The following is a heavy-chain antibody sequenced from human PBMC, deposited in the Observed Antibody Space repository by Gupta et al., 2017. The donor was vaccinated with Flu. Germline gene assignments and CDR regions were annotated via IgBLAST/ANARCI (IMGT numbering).Heavy chain of an antibody. CDR2: IYYSGST. J-gene: IGHJ3*02. V-gene: IGHV4-39*01. Sequence: PPGKGLEWIGSIYYSGSTYYNPSLKSRVTISVDTSKNQFSLKLSSVTAADTAVYYCARQAYSGSYPTRDAFDIWGQGTMVTVSS. D-gene: IGHD1-26*01. CDR3: ARQAYSGSYPTRDAFDI.